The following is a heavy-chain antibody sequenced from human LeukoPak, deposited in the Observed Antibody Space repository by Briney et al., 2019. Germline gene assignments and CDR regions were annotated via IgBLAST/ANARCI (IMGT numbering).Heavy chain of an antibody. Sequence: PAWAVTLSCAASGCTFSNYTIHWVRQAPGKGRDGVAVLSCVETPRFYAASVRCRFTIPIDISQTTLYLPMNSLRPHDTAVYSCARSPRPHRWSHAFHIWGQGTMVPVSS. CDR1: GCTFSNYT. CDR2: LSCVETPR. D-gene: IGHD2-15*01. V-gene: IGHV3-30*04. CDR3: ARSPRPHRWSHAFHI. J-gene: IGHJ3*02.